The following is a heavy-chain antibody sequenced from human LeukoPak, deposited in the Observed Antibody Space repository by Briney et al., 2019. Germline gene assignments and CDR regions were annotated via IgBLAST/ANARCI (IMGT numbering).Heavy chain of an antibody. CDR1: GFTFSTYS. Sequence: AGGSLRLSCAASGFTFSTYSMNWVRQAPGKGLERVSTISGGGSSTSYADSVKGRFTISRDNSKNTLYLQMNSLRAEDTAVYYCAKKIGGVYAFDIWGHGTMVTVSS. J-gene: IGHJ3*02. V-gene: IGHV3-23*01. CDR2: ISGGGSST. D-gene: IGHD3-16*01. CDR3: AKKIGGVYAFDI.